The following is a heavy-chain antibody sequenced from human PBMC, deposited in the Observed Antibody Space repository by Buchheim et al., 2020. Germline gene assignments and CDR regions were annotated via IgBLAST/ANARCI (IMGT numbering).Heavy chain of an antibody. D-gene: IGHD3-22*01. CDR2: IYYSGST. V-gene: IGHV4-31*03. Sequence: QVQLQESGPGLVKPSQTLSLTCTVSGGSISSGGYYWSWIRPHPGKGLEWIGYIYYSGSTYYNPSLKRRVTISVDPSKNQFSLKLSSVTAADTAGYYCAREDYYDSSGQTVVDFWGQGTL. CDR3: AREDYYDSSGQTVVDF. CDR1: GGSISSGGYY. J-gene: IGHJ4*02.